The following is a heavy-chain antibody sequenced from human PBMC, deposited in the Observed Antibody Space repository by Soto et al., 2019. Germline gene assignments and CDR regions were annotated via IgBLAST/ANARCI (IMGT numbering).Heavy chain of an antibody. D-gene: IGHD2-15*01. V-gene: IGHV4-31*03. J-gene: IGHJ5*02. CDR2: IYYSGST. CDR3: ARGALQVANWFDP. Sequence: SETLSLTCTVSGGSISSGGYYWSWIRQHPGKGLEWIGYIYYSGSTYYNPSLKSRVTISVDTSKNQFSLKLSSVTAADTAVYYCARGALQVANWFDPWGQGTLVTVYS. CDR1: GGSISSGGYY.